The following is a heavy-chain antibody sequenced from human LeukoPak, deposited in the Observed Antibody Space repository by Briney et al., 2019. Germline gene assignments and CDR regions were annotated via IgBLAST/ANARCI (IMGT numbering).Heavy chain of an antibody. Sequence: PGRSLRLSCAASGFTFSGYGMHWVRQAPGKGLEWVAVISYDGSNKYYADSVKGRFTISRDNSKNTLYLQMNSLRAEDTAVYYCAKDSDYYGMDVWGKGTTVTVSS. V-gene: IGHV3-30*18. CDR3: AKDSDYYGMDV. CDR2: ISYDGSNK. CDR1: GFTFSGYG. J-gene: IGHJ6*04.